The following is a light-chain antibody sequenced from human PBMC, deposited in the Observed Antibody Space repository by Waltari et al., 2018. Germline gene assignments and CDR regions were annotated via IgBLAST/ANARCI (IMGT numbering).Light chain of an antibody. CDR3: LLYYGGLWV. V-gene: IGLV7-43*01. Sequence: QTVVTQEPSVTVSPGGTVTLTCASSTGAVTSGDYANWFQQKPGQAPRSLIFGANIKYSWTPARFSGSLLGGKAALTLSGVQPEDEAEYYCLLYYGGLWVFGGGTKLTVL. CDR1: TGAVTSGDY. J-gene: IGLJ3*02. CDR2: GAN.